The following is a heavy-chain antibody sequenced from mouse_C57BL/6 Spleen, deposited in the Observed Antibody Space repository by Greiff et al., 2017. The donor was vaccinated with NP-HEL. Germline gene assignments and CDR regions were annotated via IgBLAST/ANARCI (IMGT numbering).Heavy chain of an antibody. V-gene: IGHV5-15*04. CDR1: GFTFSDYG. D-gene: IGHD1-1*01. CDR2: ISNLAYSI. J-gene: IGHJ1*03. CDR3: ARRGNYYGSSYYFDV. Sequence: EVHLVESGGGLVQPGGSLKLSCAASGFTFSDYGMAWVRQAPRKGPEWVAFISNLAYSIYYADTVTGRFTISRENAKKTLYLEMSSLRSEDTAMYYCARRGNYYGSSYYFDVWGTGTTVTVSS.